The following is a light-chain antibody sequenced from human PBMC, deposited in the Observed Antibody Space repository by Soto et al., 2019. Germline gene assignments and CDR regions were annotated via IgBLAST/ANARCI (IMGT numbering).Light chain of an antibody. V-gene: IGLV2-8*01. CDR2: EVD. CDR3: SSYLGSNNFPYV. CDR1: SSDVGGYNY. J-gene: IGLJ1*01. Sequence: QSALTQPPSASGSPGQSVTISCTGTSSDVGGYNYVSWYQHHPGKAPKLIIYEVDERPSGVPDRFSGSKSVNTASLTVSGLQAEDEADYFCSSYLGSNNFPYVFGTGTKLTVL.